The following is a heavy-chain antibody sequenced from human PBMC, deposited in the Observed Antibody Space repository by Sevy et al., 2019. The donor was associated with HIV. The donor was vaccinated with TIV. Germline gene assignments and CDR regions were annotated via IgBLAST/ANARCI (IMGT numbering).Heavy chain of an antibody. CDR1: GSTFDDYA. V-gene: IGHV3-9*01. D-gene: IGHD3-9*01. Sequence: GGSLRLSCAASGSTFDDYAMHWVRQAPGKGLEWVSGISWNSGSIGYADSVKGRFTISRDNAKNSLYLQMNSLRAEDTALYYCAKDIYDILTGPTDYWGQGTLVTVSS. CDR3: AKDIYDILTGPTDY. J-gene: IGHJ4*02. CDR2: ISWNSGSI.